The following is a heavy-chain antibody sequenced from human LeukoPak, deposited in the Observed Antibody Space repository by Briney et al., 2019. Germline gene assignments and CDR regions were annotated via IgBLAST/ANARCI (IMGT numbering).Heavy chain of an antibody. J-gene: IGHJ6*03. D-gene: IGHD3-10*01. V-gene: IGHV3-15*01. CDR1: GFTFTNAW. Sequence: GGSLRLSCAASGFTFTNAWMSWVRQAPGKGLEWVGRIKCKTDGGTPDYAAPVKGRFTFSRDDSKNSLYLQMNSLKTEDTAVYYCAAEGKRITLVRGVITPRGYYYMDVWGKGTTVTVSS. CDR2: IKCKTDGGTP. CDR3: AAEGKRITLVRGVITPRGYYYMDV.